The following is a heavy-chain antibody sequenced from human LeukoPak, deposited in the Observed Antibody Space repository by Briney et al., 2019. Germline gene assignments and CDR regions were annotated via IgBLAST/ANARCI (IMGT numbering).Heavy chain of an antibody. CDR2: ISWNSGTL. D-gene: IGHD3-16*02. J-gene: IGHJ5*02. CDR1: GFTFDDYA. Sequence: GRSLRLSCAASGFTFDDYAMHWVRQGPGKGLEWVSGISWNSGTLGYADSVKGRFTISRDNSKNTLYLQMNSLRAEDTAVYYCAKVLAHVWGSYRHNWFDPWGQGTLVTVSS. CDR3: AKVLAHVWGSYRHNWFDP. V-gene: IGHV3-9*01.